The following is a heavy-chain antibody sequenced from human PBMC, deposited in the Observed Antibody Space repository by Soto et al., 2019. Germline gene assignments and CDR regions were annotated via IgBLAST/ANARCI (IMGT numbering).Heavy chain of an antibody. CDR2: GSNSGTT. J-gene: IGHJ4*02. D-gene: IGHD4-17*01. Sequence: QVQLQESGPGLVKPSGTLSLTCSVSGVSVSSGWFYWAWIRQPPGKGLEWIGFGSNSGTTNYKPSLKSRVTISVDTSRSQISLKVNSLTAADTAVYYCARGATVTQYDYWGQGTQVTVSS. CDR3: ARGATVTQYDY. V-gene: IGHV4-61*01. CDR1: GVSVSSGWFY.